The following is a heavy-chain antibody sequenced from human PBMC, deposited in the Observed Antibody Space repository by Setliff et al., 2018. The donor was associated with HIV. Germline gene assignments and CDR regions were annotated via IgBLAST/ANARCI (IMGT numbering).Heavy chain of an antibody. CDR3: ARSKTFYDFWGGYYTHGAFKI. J-gene: IGHJ3*02. CDR1: GGSFTSRSYY. V-gene: IGHV4-39*01. D-gene: IGHD3-3*01. Sequence: SETLSLTCTVSGGSFTSRSYYWGWIRQPPGKGLEWIGSIFCSGFTYYNPSLKSRVTISVDTSKNQFSLNLTSVTAADTAVYYCARSKTFYDFWGGYYTHGAFKIWGLGTMVTVSS. CDR2: IFCSGFT.